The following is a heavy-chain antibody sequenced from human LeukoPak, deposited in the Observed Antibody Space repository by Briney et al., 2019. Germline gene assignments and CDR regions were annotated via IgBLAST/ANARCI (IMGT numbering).Heavy chain of an antibody. D-gene: IGHD3-9*01. V-gene: IGHV3-23*01. CDR2: IGGRGGGT. CDR1: GLTFSNYA. CDR3: AKWGDYDILTGYYDSDY. J-gene: IGHJ4*02. Sequence: GASLRLSCAASGLTFSNYAMSWFRQAPGKGLEWFSAIGGRGGGTYYADSVKGRFTVSRDDSKNTLYLQMNSLRAEDTAVYYCAKWGDYDILTGYYDSDYWGQGTLVTVSS.